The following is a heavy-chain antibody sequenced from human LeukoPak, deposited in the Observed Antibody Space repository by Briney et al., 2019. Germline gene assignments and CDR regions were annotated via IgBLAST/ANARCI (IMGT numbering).Heavy chain of an antibody. CDR2: ISFDGGNK. CDR1: GFTFSTYA. CDR3: ARDCDSAHYFDY. V-gene: IGHV3-30-3*01. D-gene: IGHD2-21*01. Sequence: GGSLRLSCAASGFTFSTYAMHWVRQAPREGLEWVAVISFDGGNKYYADSVKGRFTISRDNSRNMLYLQMSSLRAEDTAVYYCARDCDSAHYFDYWGQGTLVTVSS. J-gene: IGHJ4*02.